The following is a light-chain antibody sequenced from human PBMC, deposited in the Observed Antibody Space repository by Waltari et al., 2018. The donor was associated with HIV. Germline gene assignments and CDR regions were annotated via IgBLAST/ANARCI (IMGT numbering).Light chain of an antibody. CDR2: DVT. CDR3: SSYTSSSTLVV. V-gene: IGLV2-14*03. Sequence: QSALPQPASVSGSPGQSITISCTGTSSDVGGFNYVSWYQHHPGKAPKLMIYDVTSRPSGVSNRFSGSKSGNMASLTISGLQAEDEADYYCSSYTSSSTLVVFGGGTKLTVL. J-gene: IGLJ2*01. CDR1: SSDVGGFNY.